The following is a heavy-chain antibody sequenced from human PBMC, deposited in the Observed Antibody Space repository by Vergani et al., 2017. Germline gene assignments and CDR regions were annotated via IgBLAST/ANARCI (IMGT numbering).Heavy chain of an antibody. CDR3: ARESDCGGDCSYFDY. CDR1: GFTFSSYG. D-gene: IGHD2-21*02. CDR2: IWYDGSNK. J-gene: IGHJ4*02. V-gene: IGHV3-33*01. Sequence: QVQLVESGGGVVQPGRSLRLSCAASGFTFSSYGMHWVRQAPGKGLEWVAVIWYDGSNKYYADSVKGRFTISRDNSKNTLYLQMNSLRAEDTAVYYCARESDCGGDCSYFDYWGQGTLVTVSS.